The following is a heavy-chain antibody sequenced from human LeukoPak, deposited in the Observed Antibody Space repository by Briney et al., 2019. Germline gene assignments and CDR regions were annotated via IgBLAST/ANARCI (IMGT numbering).Heavy chain of an antibody. D-gene: IGHD1-26*01. CDR2: IIPIFGTA. CDR1: GGTFSSYA. V-gene: IGHV1-69*13. Sequence: SVKVSCKASGGTFSSYAISWVRQAPGQGLEWMGGIIPIFGTANYAQKFRGRVTITADESTSTAYMELSSLRSEDTAVYYCARGGYWENWFDPWGQGTLVTVSS. CDR3: ARGGYWENWFDP. J-gene: IGHJ5*02.